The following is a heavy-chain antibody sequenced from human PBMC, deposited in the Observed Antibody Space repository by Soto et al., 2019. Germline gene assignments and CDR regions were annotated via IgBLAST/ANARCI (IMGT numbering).Heavy chain of an antibody. CDR1: GFTFKLYW. D-gene: IGHD3-10*01. J-gene: IGHJ5*02. V-gene: IGHV3-74*03. CDR3: ERDLRKRVRGLSLQDDSYNWFDT. Sequence: PGESLKISCADSGFTFKLYWMNWVRQVPGKGPVWVSGINTDGITTTYADSVRGRFTLSRDNARDTLYLQVNSLRAEDTAVYYCERDLRKRVRGLSLQDDSYNWFDTCSQRSLVTVSS. CDR2: INTDGITT.